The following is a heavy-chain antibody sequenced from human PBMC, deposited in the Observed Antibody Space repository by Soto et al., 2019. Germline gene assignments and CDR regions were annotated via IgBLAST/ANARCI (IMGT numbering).Heavy chain of an antibody. CDR3: AREAVVYVDTAMVSLGPTPNYYYGMDV. D-gene: IGHD5-18*01. V-gene: IGHV3-33*01. CDR1: GFTFSSYG. Sequence: QVQLVESGGGVVQPGRSLRLSCAASGFTFSSYGMHWVRQAPGKGLEWVAVIWYDGSNKYYADSVKGRFTISRDNSKNTLYLQMNSLRAEDTAVYYCAREAVVYVDTAMVSLGPTPNYYYGMDVWGQGTTVTVSS. J-gene: IGHJ6*02. CDR2: IWYDGSNK.